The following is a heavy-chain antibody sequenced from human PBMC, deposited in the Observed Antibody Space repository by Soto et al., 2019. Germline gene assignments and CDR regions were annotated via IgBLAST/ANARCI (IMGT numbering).Heavy chain of an antibody. D-gene: IGHD4-17*01. J-gene: IGHJ4*02. V-gene: IGHV3-23*01. CDR2: ISGSGGST. Sequence: EVQLLESGGGLVQPGGSLRLSCAASGFTFSSYAMSWVRQAPGKGLEWVSAISGSGGSTYYADSVKGRFTISRDNSKNTLYLQMNSLRAEDTAVYYCANEGPWSGWTHTVTTFGDYWGQGTLVTVSS. CDR3: ANEGPWSGWTHTVTTFGDY. CDR1: GFTFSSYA.